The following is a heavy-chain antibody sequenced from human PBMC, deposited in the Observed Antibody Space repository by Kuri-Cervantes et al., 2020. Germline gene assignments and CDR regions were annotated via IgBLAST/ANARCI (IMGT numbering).Heavy chain of an antibody. CDR2: IYTSGST. D-gene: IGHD2-2*01. CDR1: GGSISSGSYY. CDR3: ARLGYCSSTSCYPNFDY. Sequence: LRLSCTVSGGSISSGSYYWSWIRQPAGKGLEWIGRIYTSGSTNYNPSLKSRVTISVDTSKNQFSLKLSSVTAADTAVYYCARLGYCSSTSCYPNFDYWGQGTLVTVSS. V-gene: IGHV4-61*02. J-gene: IGHJ4*02.